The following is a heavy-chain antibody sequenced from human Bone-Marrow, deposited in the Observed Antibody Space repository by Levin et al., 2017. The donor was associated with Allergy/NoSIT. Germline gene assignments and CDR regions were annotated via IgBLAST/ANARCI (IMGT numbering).Heavy chain of an antibody. V-gene: IGHV4-59*01. CDR2: IKNSGTT. J-gene: IGHJ6*02. Sequence: SQTLSLTCSVSGGSISNSYWSWIRQAPGKGLEWIGYIKNSGTTKYNPSLNSRVTISADTSKNQVSLRLTSVTAADPAVYYCASLGYTISYYDYAMDVWGQGTTVTVSS. D-gene: IGHD5-12*01. CDR1: GGSISNSY. CDR3: ASLGYTISYYDYAMDV.